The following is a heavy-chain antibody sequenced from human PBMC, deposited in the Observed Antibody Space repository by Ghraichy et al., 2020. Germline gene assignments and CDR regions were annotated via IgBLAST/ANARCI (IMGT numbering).Heavy chain of an antibody. Sequence: SQTLSLTCAVYGGSFSGYYWSWIRQPPGKGLQWIGQINHGGSTNYNPSLKSRVTISVDTSKNQFSLRLSSVTAADTAVYYCARGPTIAAAGSSIDYWGQGTLVTVSS. CDR1: GGSFSGYY. CDR2: INHGGST. J-gene: IGHJ4*02. D-gene: IGHD6-13*01. CDR3: ARGPTIAAAGSSIDY. V-gene: IGHV4-34*01.